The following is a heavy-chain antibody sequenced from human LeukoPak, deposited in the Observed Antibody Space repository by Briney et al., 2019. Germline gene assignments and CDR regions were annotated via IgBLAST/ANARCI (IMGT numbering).Heavy chain of an antibody. Sequence: IIYPGDSDTRYSPSFQGQVTISADKSISTAYLQWSSLKASDTAMYYCARRSGRVPHFDYWGQGTLVTVSS. D-gene: IGHD6-19*01. J-gene: IGHJ4*02. CDR3: ARRSGRVPHFDY. V-gene: IGHV5-51*01. CDR2: IYPGDSDT.